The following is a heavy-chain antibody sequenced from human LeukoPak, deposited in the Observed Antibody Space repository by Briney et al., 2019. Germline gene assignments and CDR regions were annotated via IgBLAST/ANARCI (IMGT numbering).Heavy chain of an antibody. CDR3: TRDIHSNYFDY. J-gene: IGHJ4*02. CDR2: IWYDGSNK. Sequence: GGSLRLSCAASGFTFSSYAMHWVRQAPGKGLEWVAVIWYDGSNKYYADSVKGRFTISRDNSGNTLYLQMNSLRAEDTAVYYCTRDIHSNYFDYWGQGILVTVSS. V-gene: IGHV3-33*08. CDR1: GFTFSSYA. D-gene: IGHD4-11*01.